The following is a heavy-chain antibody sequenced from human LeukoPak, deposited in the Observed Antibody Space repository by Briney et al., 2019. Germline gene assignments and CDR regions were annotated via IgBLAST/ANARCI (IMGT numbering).Heavy chain of an antibody. J-gene: IGHJ3*02. V-gene: IGHV3-74*01. CDR3: IKQRDDAFDI. CDR1: GFTFSSYW. Sequence: GGSLRLSCVASGFTFSSYWMNWVRQAPGKGLVWVSRINTDGSSTSYADSVKGRFTISRDNAKNTLYLQMNSLRAEDTAVYYCIKQRDDAFDIWGQGTMVTVSS. CDR2: INTDGSST. D-gene: IGHD6-25*01.